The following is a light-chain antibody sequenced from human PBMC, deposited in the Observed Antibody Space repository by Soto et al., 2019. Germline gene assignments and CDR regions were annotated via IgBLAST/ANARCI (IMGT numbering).Light chain of an antibody. Sequence: IVLSQYQSTMSLSPGERATLSCRATQTVSSSYLAWYRQKPGQAPRLLIYVASSRATGIPDRFSGSGSGTDFTLTISRLDPEDFAGYYCQQYGSSGTFGQGTKVDIK. CDR2: VAS. CDR1: QTVSSSY. V-gene: IGKV3-20*01. CDR3: QQYGSSGT. J-gene: IGKJ1*01.